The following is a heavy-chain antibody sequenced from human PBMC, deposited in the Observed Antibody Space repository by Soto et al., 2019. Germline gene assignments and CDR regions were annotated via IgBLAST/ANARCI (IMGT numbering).Heavy chain of an antibody. Sequence: QVQLVQSGAEVKKPGSSVKVSCKASGGTFNNYVLSWIRQAPGQGLEWIGGIIPMLGTSNYAQKFRDRVTISADEFTSTAYMELSSLRSEDTAMYYCARLQGRGTYPELWSGHFDSWGQGTLVTVSS. J-gene: IGHJ4*02. CDR3: ARLQGRGTYPELWSGHFDS. CDR1: GGTFNNYV. CDR2: IIPMLGTS. V-gene: IGHV1-69*01. D-gene: IGHD3-3*01.